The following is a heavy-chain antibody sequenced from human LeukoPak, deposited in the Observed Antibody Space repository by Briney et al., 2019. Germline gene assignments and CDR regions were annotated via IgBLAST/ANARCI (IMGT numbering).Heavy chain of an antibody. CDR2: ISYDGSNK. CDR3: ARDRGYSYADY. J-gene: IGHJ4*02. V-gene: IGHV3-30*03. CDR1: GFTFSSYG. Sequence: GGSLRLSCAASGFTFSSYGMHWVRQAPGKGLEWVAVISYDGSNKYDADSVRGRFAISRDNCKNTLYLQMNSLRAEDTAVYYCARDRGYSYADYWGQGTLVTVSS. D-gene: IGHD5-24*01.